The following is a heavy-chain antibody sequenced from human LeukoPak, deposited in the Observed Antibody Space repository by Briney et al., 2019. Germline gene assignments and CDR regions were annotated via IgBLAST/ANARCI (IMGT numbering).Heavy chain of an antibody. D-gene: IGHD6-19*01. CDR2: IRSKAYGGTT. CDR3: TRRQWLVRAFDP. J-gene: IGHJ5*02. Sequence: GGSLRLSCAASGLTVSSNYMSWVRQAPGKGLEWVGFIRSKAYGGTTEYAASVKGRFTISRDDSKSIADLQMNSLKTEDTAVYYCTRRQWLVRAFDPWGQGTLVTVSS. V-gene: IGHV3-49*04. CDR1: GLTVSSNY.